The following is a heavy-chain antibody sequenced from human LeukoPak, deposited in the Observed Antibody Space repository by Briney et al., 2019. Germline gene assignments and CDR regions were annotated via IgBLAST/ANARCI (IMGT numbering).Heavy chain of an antibody. CDR1: GFTFSNAW. CDR3: TTDVWDIVVVPAPTRYYFDY. CDR2: IKSKTDGGTT. J-gene: IGHJ4*02. V-gene: IGHV3-15*01. Sequence: GGSMTLSCAASGFTFSNAWMSGVRQAQGKGVEGVGRIKSKTDGGTTDYAAPVKGRFTISRDDSKTTLYLQMNSLKTQDTAVYYCTTDVWDIVVVPAPTRYYFDYWGQGTLVTVSS. D-gene: IGHD2-2*01.